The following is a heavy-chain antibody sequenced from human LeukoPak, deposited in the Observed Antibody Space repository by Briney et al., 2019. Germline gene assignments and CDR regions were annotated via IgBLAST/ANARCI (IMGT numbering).Heavy chain of an antibody. J-gene: IGHJ4*02. CDR2: IYYSGST. V-gene: IGHV4-39*07. CDR3: ANGSGSYYYFDY. D-gene: IGHD3-10*01. CDR1: GGSISSSSYY. Sequence: SETLSLTCTVSGGSISSSSYYWGWIRQPPGKGLEWIGSIYYSGSTYYNPSLKSRVTISVDTSKNQFSLKLSSVTAADTAVYYCANGSGSYYYFDYWGQGTLVTVSS.